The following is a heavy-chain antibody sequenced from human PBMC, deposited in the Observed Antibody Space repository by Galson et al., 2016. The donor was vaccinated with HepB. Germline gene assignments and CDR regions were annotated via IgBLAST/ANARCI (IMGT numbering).Heavy chain of an antibody. CDR1: GFTFTNYG. CDR2: ISFDGSNK. J-gene: IGHJ4*02. V-gene: IGHV3-30*19. D-gene: IGHD6-13*01. Sequence: SLRLSCAASGFTFTNYGMHWVRQAPGKGLEWVAVISFDGSNKYYADSVRGRFTISRDNSKNTLYLQVNSMRGEDTAVYYCARGRLAAAYYGYWGQGTLVTVSS. CDR3: ARGRLAAAYYGY.